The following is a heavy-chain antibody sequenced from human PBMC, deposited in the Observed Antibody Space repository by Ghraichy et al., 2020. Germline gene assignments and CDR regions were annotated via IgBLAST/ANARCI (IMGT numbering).Heavy chain of an antibody. CDR3: ARRMGTSGWYGY. D-gene: IGHD6-19*01. CDR1: GFSFSTFY. V-gene: IGHV3-21*01. J-gene: IGHJ1*01. CDR2: ISSSSHYI. Sequence: GESLNISCAASGFSFSTFYMNWVRQAPGKGPEWVSSISSSSHYIYYADSVKGRFTISRDNAKNSLYLQINSLRVEDTAVYYCARRMGTSGWYGYWGQGTLVTVSS.